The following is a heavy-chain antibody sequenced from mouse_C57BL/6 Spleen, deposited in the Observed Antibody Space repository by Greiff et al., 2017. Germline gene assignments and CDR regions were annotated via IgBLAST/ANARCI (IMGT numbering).Heavy chain of an antibody. V-gene: IGHV5-4*03. CDR1: GFTFSSYA. Sequence: DVTLVESGGGLVKPGGSLKLSCAASGFTFSSYAMSWVRQTPEKRLEWVATISDGGSYTYYPDNVKGRFTISRDNAKNNLYLQMSHLKSEDTAMYYCASFYYDYDRFAYWGQGTLVTVSA. J-gene: IGHJ3*01. D-gene: IGHD2-4*01. CDR2: ISDGGSYT. CDR3: ASFYYDYDRFAY.